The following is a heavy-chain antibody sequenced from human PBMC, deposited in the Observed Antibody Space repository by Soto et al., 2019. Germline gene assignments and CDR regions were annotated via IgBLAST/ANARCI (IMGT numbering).Heavy chain of an antibody. CDR3: ARGSYDYWGMDD. CDR1: GGTFSSYA. D-gene: IGHD3-10*01. CDR2: IIPIFGTA. Sequence: ASVKVSCKASGGTFSSYAISWVRQAPGQGLELMGGIIPIFGTANYAQKFQGRVTITADESTSTDYMELSSLRSEDAALYYCARGSYDYWGMDDWGQWTTVTVSS. J-gene: IGHJ6*02. V-gene: IGHV1-69*13.